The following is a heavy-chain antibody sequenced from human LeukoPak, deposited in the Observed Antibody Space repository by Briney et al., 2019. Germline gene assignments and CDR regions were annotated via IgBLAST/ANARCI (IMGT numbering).Heavy chain of an antibody. CDR1: GFTFSSYS. D-gene: IGHD1-26*01. CDR2: ISSSSSTI. V-gene: IGHV3-48*01. J-gene: IGHJ4*02. CDR3: RASGSPLAYYFDY. Sequence: QSGGSLRLSCAASGFTFSSYSMNWVRQAPGKGLEWVSYISSSSSTIYYADSVKGRFTISRDNAKNSLYLQMNSLRAEDTAVYYCRASGSPLAYYFDYWGQGTLVTVSS.